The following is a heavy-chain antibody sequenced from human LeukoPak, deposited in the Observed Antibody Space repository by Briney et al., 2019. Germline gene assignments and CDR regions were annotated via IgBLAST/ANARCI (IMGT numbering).Heavy chain of an antibody. J-gene: IGHJ3*02. CDR2: ISAYNGNT. V-gene: IGHV1-18*01. CDR1: GYTFTSYG. Sequence: ASVKVSCKASGYTFTSYGISWVRQAPGQGLEWVGWISAYNGNTNYAQKLQGRVTMTTDTSTSTAYMELRSLRSDDTAVYYCARDSYDSSGFEAFDIWGQGTMVTVSS. CDR3: ARDSYDSSGFEAFDI. D-gene: IGHD3-22*01.